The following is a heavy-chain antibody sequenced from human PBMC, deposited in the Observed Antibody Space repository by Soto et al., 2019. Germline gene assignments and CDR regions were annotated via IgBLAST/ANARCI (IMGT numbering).Heavy chain of an antibody. CDR1: GFAFSSYG. Sequence: QVQLVESGGGVVQPGGSLRLSCAASGFAFSSYGMHWVRQAPGKGLEWVAVVRYDGINKYYADSVKGRFTISRDNSKSMVYLQMNSLRPDDTAVYYCAKLPNCGGDCYFDYWGQGPLVTVSS. J-gene: IGHJ4*02. CDR2: VRYDGINK. V-gene: IGHV3-30*02. CDR3: AKLPNCGGDCYFDY. D-gene: IGHD2-21*02.